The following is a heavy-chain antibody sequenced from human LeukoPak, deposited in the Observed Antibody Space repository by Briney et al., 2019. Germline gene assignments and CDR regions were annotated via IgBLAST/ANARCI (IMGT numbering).Heavy chain of an antibody. CDR2: ISYDGSNK. Sequence: PGGSLRLSCVASGFTFSSYGMHWVRQAPGKGLEWVAVISYDGSNKYYADSVKGRFTISRDNSKNTLYLQMISLRAEDTAVYYCAKDPSELVWFGELLADYWGQGTLVTVSS. D-gene: IGHD3-10*01. V-gene: IGHV3-30*18. J-gene: IGHJ4*02. CDR1: GFTFSSYG. CDR3: AKDPSELVWFGELLADY.